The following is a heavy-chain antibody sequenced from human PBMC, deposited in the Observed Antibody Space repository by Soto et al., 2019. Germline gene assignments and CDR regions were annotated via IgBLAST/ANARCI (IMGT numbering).Heavy chain of an antibody. CDR1: GFTFSSYA. V-gene: IGHV3-23*01. D-gene: IGHD2-2*02. CDR2: ISGSGGST. CDR3: AKDPWHIPSRRDWFDP. Sequence: EVQLLESGGGLVQPGGSLRLSCAASGFTFSSYAMSWVRQAPGKGLEWVSAISGSGGSTYYADSVKGRFTISRDNSKNTLYLQMNSLRAEDTGVYYCAKDPWHIPSRRDWFDPWGQGTLVTVSS. J-gene: IGHJ5*02.